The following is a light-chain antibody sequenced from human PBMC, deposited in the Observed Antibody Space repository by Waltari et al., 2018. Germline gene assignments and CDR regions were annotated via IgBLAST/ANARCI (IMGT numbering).Light chain of an antibody. J-gene: IGLJ3*02. CDR1: SGSVSTSSY. CDR2: NTK. V-gene: IGLV8-61*01. Sequence: QTVVTQEASFSVSPGGEVTLTCGLTSGSVSTSSYPGWYQQTPGQPPRALIYNTKTRSAGVPVRFSASILQNTAALTITGTQTDDECAYYIVIYMGGGIWMFCGEPKLTVL. CDR3: VIYMGGGIWM.